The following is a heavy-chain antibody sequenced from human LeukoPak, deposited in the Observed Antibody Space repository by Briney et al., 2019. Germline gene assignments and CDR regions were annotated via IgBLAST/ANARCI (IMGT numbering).Heavy chain of an antibody. J-gene: IGHJ5*02. V-gene: IGHV2-5*02. Sequence: ESGPTLVKPTQTLTLTCTFSGFSLSTSAVGVGWIRQPPGKALEWLALVHRDDDKRYSPSLKSRLTITKDTSRNQVVLTMTNMDPVDTATYYCAHATLVYDSSDYYMGWFDPWGQGTLVTVSS. CDR2: VHRDDDK. D-gene: IGHD3-22*01. CDR3: AHATLVYDSSDYYMGWFDP. CDR1: GFSLSTSAVG.